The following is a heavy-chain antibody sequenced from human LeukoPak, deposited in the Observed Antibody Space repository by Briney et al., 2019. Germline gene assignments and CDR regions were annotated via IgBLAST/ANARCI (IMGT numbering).Heavy chain of an antibody. CDR1: GLTFSNYG. J-gene: IGHJ4*02. CDR2: ISGSGGST. Sequence: PRGPLRLSCAASGLTFSNYGMRWVRQAPPKGLAWVSAISGSGGSTYYADSVKGRFTISRDNSKNTLYLQMNSLRAEDTAVYYCARDGLYCGGDCYFDYWGQGTLVTVSS. CDR3: ARDGLYCGGDCYFDY. V-gene: IGHV3-23*01. D-gene: IGHD2-21*02.